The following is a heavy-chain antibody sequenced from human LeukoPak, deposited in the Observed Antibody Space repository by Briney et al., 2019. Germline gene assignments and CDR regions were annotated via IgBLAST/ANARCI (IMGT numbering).Heavy chain of an antibody. J-gene: IGHJ3*02. D-gene: IGHD3-22*01. CDR1: GFTFDEYA. Sequence: PGRSLRLSCAASGFTFDEYAMHWVRQAPGKGLEWVSGISWNSGSIGYADSVKGRFTISRDNAKNTLYLQMNSLRAEDTAVYYCAKVKGPDRLRYYDSSGSHDAFDIWGQGTMVTVSS. CDR3: AKVKGPDRLRYYDSSGSHDAFDI. CDR2: ISWNSGSI. V-gene: IGHV3-9*01.